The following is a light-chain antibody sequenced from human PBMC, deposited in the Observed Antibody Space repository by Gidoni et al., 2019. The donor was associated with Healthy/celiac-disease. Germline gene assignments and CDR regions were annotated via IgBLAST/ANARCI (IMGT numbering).Light chain of an antibody. V-gene: IGKV1-5*01. Sequence: DIQMTQAPSTLSAYVGDRVTITCRASQSISSWLAWYQQKPGKAPKLLIYDASSLESGVPSRFSGSGSGTEFPLTISSLQPADFATYYCQQYNSYSRTFGQGTKVEIK. J-gene: IGKJ1*01. CDR2: DAS. CDR3: QQYNSYSRT. CDR1: QSISSW.